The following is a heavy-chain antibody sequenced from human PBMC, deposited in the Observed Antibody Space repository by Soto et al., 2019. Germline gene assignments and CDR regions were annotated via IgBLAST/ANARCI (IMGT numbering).Heavy chain of an antibody. J-gene: IGHJ4*02. D-gene: IGHD5-12*01. CDR2: IYSAGST. V-gene: IGHV3-66*01. CDR3: ARALSDYDGAYFDY. CDR1: GFTVSRNY. Sequence: GGFLRLSCAASGFTVSRNYMNWVRQAPGKGLEWVSVIYSAGSTYYADSVKGRFTISTDNSKNKLYLQMNSLRAEDTAVYYCARALSDYDGAYFDYWGQGTLVTVSS.